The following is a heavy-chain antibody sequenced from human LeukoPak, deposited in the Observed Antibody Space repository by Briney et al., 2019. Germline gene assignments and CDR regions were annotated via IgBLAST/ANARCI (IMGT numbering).Heavy chain of an antibody. CDR3: ARGPVSTHGMDV. V-gene: IGHV1-8*01. Sequence: ASVKLSCKASGYTFTSYDINWVRQATGQGLEWVGWKNPNSGRTGFAQKFQGRLTMTTNTSISTAYMELSSLTSEDTAVYYCARGPVSTHGMDVWGQGTTVTVSS. J-gene: IGHJ6*02. CDR1: GYTFTSYD. D-gene: IGHD2-2*01. CDR2: KNPNSGRT.